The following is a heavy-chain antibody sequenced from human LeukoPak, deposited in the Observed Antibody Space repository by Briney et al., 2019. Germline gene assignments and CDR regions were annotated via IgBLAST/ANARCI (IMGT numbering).Heavy chain of an antibody. Sequence: GASVKVSCKASGYTFTSYGISWVRQAPGQGLEWMGCISAYNGNTNYAQKLQGRVTMTTDTSTSTAYMELRSLRADDTAVYYCAGPIPSPYSSGWYDYWGQGTLVTVSS. CDR2: ISAYNGNT. CDR1: GYTFTSYG. D-gene: IGHD6-19*01. CDR3: AGPIPSPYSSGWYDY. V-gene: IGHV1-18*01. J-gene: IGHJ4*02.